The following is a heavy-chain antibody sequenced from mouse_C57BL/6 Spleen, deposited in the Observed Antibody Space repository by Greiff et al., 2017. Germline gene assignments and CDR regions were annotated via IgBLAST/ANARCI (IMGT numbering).Heavy chain of an antibody. Sequence: QVQLQQPGAELVKPGASVKLSCKASGYTFTSYWMHWVKQRPGRGLEWIGRIVTTSGGSKYNEKFKSKSTLTVDKPSSAAYMQLSRLTSVDSAVYYRAKYAPYFAMDYWGQGTSVTVSS. CDR2: IVTTSGGS. J-gene: IGHJ4*01. CDR3: AKYAPYFAMDY. CDR1: GYTFTSYW. D-gene: IGHD5-1-1*01. V-gene: IGHV1-72*01.